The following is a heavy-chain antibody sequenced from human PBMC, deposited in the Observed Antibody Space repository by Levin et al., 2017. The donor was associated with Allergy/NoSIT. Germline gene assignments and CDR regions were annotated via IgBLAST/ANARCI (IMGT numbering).Heavy chain of an antibody. Sequence: SETLSLTCTVSGDFSGNFFWSWIRQPAGKGLQWMGRVYSDGNTNYSPSLSGRVSLSRDASKNQFFLHLTSVTAAETAMYYCARITWGSSGTFFDKWGQGALVTVSS. CDR1: GDFSGNFF. CDR3: ARITWGSSGTFFDK. D-gene: IGHD3-16*01. J-gene: IGHJ4*02. V-gene: IGHV4-4*07. CDR2: VYSDGNT.